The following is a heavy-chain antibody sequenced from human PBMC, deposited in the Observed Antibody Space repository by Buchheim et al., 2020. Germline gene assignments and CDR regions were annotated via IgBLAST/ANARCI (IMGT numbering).Heavy chain of an antibody. D-gene: IGHD3-10*01. Sequence: EVQLVESGGGLVQPGGSLRLSCAASGFTFSSYWMSWVRQAPGKGLEWVANIKQDGSEKYYVDSVKGRFTISRDNAKNSLYLQMNSLRAEDMAVYYCARGLDNEARGVGGDYWGQGTL. J-gene: IGHJ4*02. CDR2: IKQDGSEK. V-gene: IGHV3-7*03. CDR1: GFTFSSYW. CDR3: ARGLDNEARGVGGDY.